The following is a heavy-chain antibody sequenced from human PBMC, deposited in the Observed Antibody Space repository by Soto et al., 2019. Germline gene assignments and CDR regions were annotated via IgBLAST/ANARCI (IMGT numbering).Heavy chain of an antibody. CDR1: GCRFAGYC. Sequence: GEPRKVSWXGSGCRFAGYCIGWVRQMPGKGLDWMGVIYPGDSDTRYSPSFHGQVTISADKSISTAYLQWSSLKASDTAMYFCARLPGVRGVFDGFNVWGQGTMVTVSS. D-gene: IGHD3-10*01. CDR3: ARLPGVRGVFDGFNV. J-gene: IGHJ3*01. V-gene: IGHV5-51*01. CDR2: IYPGDSDT.